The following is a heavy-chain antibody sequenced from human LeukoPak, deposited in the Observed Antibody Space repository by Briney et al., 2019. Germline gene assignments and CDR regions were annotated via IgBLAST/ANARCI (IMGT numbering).Heavy chain of an antibody. CDR2: ISSSSSYI. V-gene: IGHV3-21*01. D-gene: IGHD1-26*01. CDR1: GFTFSSYS. CDR3: ASRGRVGATDY. J-gene: IGHJ4*02. Sequence: GGSLRLSCAASGFTFSSYSMNWVRQAPGEGLEWVSSISSSSSYIYYADSVKGRFTISRDNAKNSLYLQMNSLRAEDTAVYYCASRGRVGATDYWGQGTLVTVSS.